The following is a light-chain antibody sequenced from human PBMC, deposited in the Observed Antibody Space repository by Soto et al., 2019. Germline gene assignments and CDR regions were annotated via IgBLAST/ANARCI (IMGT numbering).Light chain of an antibody. Sequence: QSVLAKHGAASGTPGQPVTISCTGTSVDVGGYDYVSWYQQQPGKAPQFIIYGVNKRPSGVADRFSGSKSGNTASLTVSGLQAEDEADYYCSSYAGNNKYVFGTGTKVTVL. CDR1: SVDVGGYDY. V-gene: IGLV2-8*01. J-gene: IGLJ1*01. CDR3: SSYAGNNKYV. CDR2: GVN.